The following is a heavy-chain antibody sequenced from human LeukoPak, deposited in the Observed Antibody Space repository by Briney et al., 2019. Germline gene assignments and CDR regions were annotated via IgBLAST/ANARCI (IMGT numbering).Heavy chain of an antibody. D-gene: IGHD2-15*01. V-gene: IGHV1-18*04. CDR2: ISAYNGNT. J-gene: IGHJ5*02. Sequence: ASVKVSCKASGYTFTSYGISWVRQAPGQGLEWMGWISAYNGNTNYAQKLQGRVTMTTDTSTSTAYMELRSLRSDDTAVYYCARDGSSYCSGGSCYPNWFDPWGQGTLVTVSS. CDR3: ARDGSSYCSGGSCYPNWFDP. CDR1: GYTFTSYG.